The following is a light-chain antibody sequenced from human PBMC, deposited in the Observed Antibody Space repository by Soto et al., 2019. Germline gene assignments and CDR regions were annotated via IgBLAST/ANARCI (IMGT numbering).Light chain of an antibody. J-gene: IGLJ1*01. CDR1: SSNIGAGYD. Sequence: QSVLTQPPSVSGAPGQRVTISCTGSSSNIGAGYDVHWYQQVPETSPKLLIYGNNNRPSGVPDRFSGSKSGTSASLVITGLQAEDVADYYCQSYDSSLGGSYVFGGGTKVTVL. V-gene: IGLV1-40*01. CDR2: GNN. CDR3: QSYDSSLGGSYV.